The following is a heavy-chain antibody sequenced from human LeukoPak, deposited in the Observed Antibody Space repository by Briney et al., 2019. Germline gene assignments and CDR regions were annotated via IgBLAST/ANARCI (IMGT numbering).Heavy chain of an antibody. CDR3: ARDYYDSSGYYPTSDY. D-gene: IGHD3-22*01. J-gene: IGHJ4*02. CDR2: INAGNGNT. CDR1: GYTFTSYA. V-gene: IGHV1-3*01. Sequence: ASVKVSCKASGYTFTSYAMHWVRQAPGQRLEWMGWINAGNGNTKYSQKFQGRVTITRDTSASTAYVELSSLRSEDTAVYYCARDYYDSSGYYPTSDYWGQGTLVTVSS.